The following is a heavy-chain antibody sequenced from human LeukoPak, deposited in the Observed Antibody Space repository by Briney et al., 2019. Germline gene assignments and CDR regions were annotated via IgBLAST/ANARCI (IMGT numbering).Heavy chain of an antibody. D-gene: IGHD6-13*01. Sequence: SVKVSCKASGGTFSSYAISWVRQAPGQGLEWMGGIIPIFGTANYAQKFQGRVTITTDESTSTAYMELSSLRSEDTAVYYCAATGAIAAGRYDAFDIWGQGTMVTVSS. V-gene: IGHV1-69*05. J-gene: IGHJ3*02. CDR2: IIPIFGTA. CDR3: AATGAIAAGRYDAFDI. CDR1: GGTFSSYA.